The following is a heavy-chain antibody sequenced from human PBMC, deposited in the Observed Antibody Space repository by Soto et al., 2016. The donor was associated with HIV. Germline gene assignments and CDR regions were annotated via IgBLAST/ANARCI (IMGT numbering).Heavy chain of an antibody. J-gene: IGHJ4*02. CDR1: GYSISSGYY. D-gene: IGHD6-6*01. Sequence: QVQLQESGPGLVKPSETLSLTCAVSGYSISSGYYWGWIRQPPGKGLEWIGSIYHSGSTYYNPSLKSRVTISVDTSKNQFSLKLSSVTAADTAVYYCARDGWGSSFPAFDYWGQGTLVTVSS. CDR2: IYHSGST. V-gene: IGHV4-38-2*02. CDR3: ARDGWGSSFPAFDY.